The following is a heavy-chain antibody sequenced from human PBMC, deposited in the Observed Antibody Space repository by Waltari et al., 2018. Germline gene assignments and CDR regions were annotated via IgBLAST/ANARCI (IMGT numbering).Heavy chain of an antibody. CDR1: GGSISSGGYS. D-gene: IGHD2-15*01. Sequence: QLQLQESRSGLVKPSQTLSLTCAVSGGSISSGGYSWSWIRQPPGKGMGWIGYIYHRGGTYYNPSLKSRFTRSVDRSKNQFSLKLSSVTAADTAVYYCARDRGGGSYHFDYWGQGTLVTVSS. J-gene: IGHJ4*02. CDR2: IYHRGGT. V-gene: IGHV4-30-2*01. CDR3: ARDRGGGSYHFDY.